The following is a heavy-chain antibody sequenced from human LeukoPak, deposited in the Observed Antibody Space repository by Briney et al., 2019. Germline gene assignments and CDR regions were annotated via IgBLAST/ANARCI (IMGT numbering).Heavy chain of an antibody. CDR2: IYYSAST. Sequence: SETLSLTCTVSGGSISSYYWSWIRQPPGKGLEWIGYIYYSASTNYNPSLKSRVTISVDTSKNQFSLKLSSVTAADTAVYYCARDRYYGSGSYYNWGQGTLVNVSS. V-gene: IGHV4-59*01. D-gene: IGHD3-10*01. J-gene: IGHJ4*02. CDR3: ARDRYYGSGSYYN. CDR1: GGSISSYY.